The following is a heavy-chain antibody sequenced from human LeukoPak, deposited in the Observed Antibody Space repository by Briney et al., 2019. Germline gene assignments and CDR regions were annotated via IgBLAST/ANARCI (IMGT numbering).Heavy chain of an antibody. CDR2: VSASGDST. CDR1: GFTFNNYA. J-gene: IGHJ4*02. D-gene: IGHD6-19*01. CDR3: AKSGWYGEFDY. Sequence: PGGSLRLSCAASGFTFNNYAMNWVRQAPGKGLEWVSVVSASGDSTYSVDSVKGRFTVSRDNSKNTLYLQMNSLRAEDTAVYYCAKSGWYGEFDYWGQGTLVTVSS. V-gene: IGHV3-23*01.